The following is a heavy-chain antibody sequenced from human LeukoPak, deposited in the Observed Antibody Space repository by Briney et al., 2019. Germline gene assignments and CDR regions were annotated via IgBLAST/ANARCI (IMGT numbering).Heavy chain of an antibody. CDR3: SRQMYYYISGTYYSSLDV. J-gene: IGHJ6*02. CDR1: GDRVSSNGAA. D-gene: IGHD3-10*01. Sequence: SQTLSLTCALSGDRVSSNGAAWNWIRQSPSRGLEWLGRTYYRSQWYNEYAVSVKGRITINPDTSKNLFSLQLNSVTPEDTAVYYCSRQMYYYISGTYYSSLDVWGQGTTVIVSS. V-gene: IGHV6-1*01. CDR2: TYYRSQWYN.